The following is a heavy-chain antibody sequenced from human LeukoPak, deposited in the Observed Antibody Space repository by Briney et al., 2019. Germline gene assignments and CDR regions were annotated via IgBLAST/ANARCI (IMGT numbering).Heavy chain of an antibody. CDR2: IYPGGSDA. D-gene: IGHD6-13*01. J-gene: IGHJ6*02. V-gene: IGHV5-51*01. Sequence: GESLRIAFKGSGYIFTSYWNGWVRPMPGKALELIGVIYPGGSDAKYSPSFQGQVTFSADKSINTAYLQWSSLKASDTAIYYCARRTGSSWYSVYYYGLDVWGQGTTVTVSS. CDR1: GYIFTSYW. CDR3: ARRTGSSWYSVYYYGLDV.